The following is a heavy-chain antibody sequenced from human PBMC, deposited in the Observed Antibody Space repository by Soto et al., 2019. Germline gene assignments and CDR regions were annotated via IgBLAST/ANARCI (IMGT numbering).Heavy chain of an antibody. CDR2: IDPRDSYV. CDR3: ARLFCSTTTCDSWFDP. V-gene: IGHV5-10-1*03. CDR1: GYTFTTFW. J-gene: IGHJ5*02. D-gene: IGHD2-2*01. Sequence: EVQLVQSGAEVKKPGESLRISCTGFGYTFTTFWISWVRQMPGKGLEWMGRIDPRDSYVNYSPSFQGHVTISVDKSISTAYLQWGNLKASDTAMYYCARLFCSTTTCDSWFDPWGQGTLVTVSS.